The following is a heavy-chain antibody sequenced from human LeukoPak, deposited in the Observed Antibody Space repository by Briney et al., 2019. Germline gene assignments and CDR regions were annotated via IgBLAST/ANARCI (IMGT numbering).Heavy chain of an antibody. CDR1: GDSVSSNSAA. V-gene: IGHV6-1*01. J-gene: IGHJ6*03. CDR3: ARESRGGSSGWTINYYYYYMDV. Sequence: SQTLSLTCAISGDSVSSNSAAWNWIRQSPSRGLEWLGRTYYRSKWYNDYAVSVESRITINPDTSKNQFSLQLNSVTPEDTAVYYCARESRGGSSGWTINYYYYYMDVWGKGTTVTVSS. D-gene: IGHD6-19*01. CDR2: TYYRSKWYN.